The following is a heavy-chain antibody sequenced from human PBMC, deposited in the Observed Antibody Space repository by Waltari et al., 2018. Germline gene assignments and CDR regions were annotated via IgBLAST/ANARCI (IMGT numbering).Heavy chain of an antibody. J-gene: IGHJ4*02. Sequence: QVQLQESGPGLVKPSQTLSLTCTVSGGSISSGGYFWSWIRQHPGKGLQWIGYIYHSGSTYYNPSLKSRVTISIDRSKNQFSLKLTSVTAADTAVYYCARDNNRAATTTFDYWGQGTLVTVSS. CDR3: ARDNNRAATTTFDY. CDR2: IYHSGST. V-gene: IGHV4-30-2*01. CDR1: GGSISSGGYF. D-gene: IGHD1-1*01.